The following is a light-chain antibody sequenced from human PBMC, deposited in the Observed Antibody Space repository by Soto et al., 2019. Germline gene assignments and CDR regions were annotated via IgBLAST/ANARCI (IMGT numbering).Light chain of an antibody. J-gene: IGKJ2*01. CDR1: QGINSW. V-gene: IGKV1-12*01. Sequence: DIQMTQSPSSVSASVGDRVTITCRASQGINSWLAWYQQKPGKAPKLLIYAASSLQRGVPSRFSGSGSGTDFSLTINSLQPEDFATCYCQHTNSFPYTFGQGTKLEIK. CDR2: AAS. CDR3: QHTNSFPYT.